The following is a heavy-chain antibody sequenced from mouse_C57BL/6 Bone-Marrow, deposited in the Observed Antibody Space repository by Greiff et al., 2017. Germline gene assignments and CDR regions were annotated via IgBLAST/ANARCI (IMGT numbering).Heavy chain of an antibody. J-gene: IGHJ3*01. CDR2: IYPGNSDT. CDR3: TSRYRNYSAWFAY. V-gene: IGHV1-5*01. Sequence: VQLQQSGTVLARPGASVKMSCKTSGYTFTSYWMHWVKQRPGKGLEWIGAIYPGNSDTSYNQKFKGKAKLTAVTSDSTAYMELSSLTNEDSAVYYCTSRYRNYSAWFAYWGQGTLVTVSA. D-gene: IGHD2-5*01. CDR1: GYTFTSYW.